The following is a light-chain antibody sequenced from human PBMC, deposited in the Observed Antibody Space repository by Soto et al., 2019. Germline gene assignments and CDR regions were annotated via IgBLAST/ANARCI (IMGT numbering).Light chain of an antibody. CDR1: SSDVGGYDA. Sequence: QSALTQPRSVSGSPGQPVTISCTGTSSDVGGYDAVSWYQQYPGKAPKLMIYDVSKRPSGVPDRFSGSKSGNTASLTISGLQAEDEADYHCFAHAGSTYVFGTGTKLTVL. CDR2: DVS. V-gene: IGLV2-11*01. CDR3: FAHAGSTYV. J-gene: IGLJ1*01.